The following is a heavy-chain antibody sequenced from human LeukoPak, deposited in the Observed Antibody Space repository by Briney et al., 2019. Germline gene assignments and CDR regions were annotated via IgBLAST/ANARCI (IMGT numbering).Heavy chain of an antibody. Sequence: PGRSLRLSCAASGFTFDDYAIHWVRQAPGKGLEGVSGISWNSGSIGYADSVKGRFTISRDNAKHSLYLQMNSLRAEDTALYYCAKASSSGYYLDYWGQGTLVTVSS. CDR1: GFTFDDYA. D-gene: IGHD3-22*01. V-gene: IGHV3-9*01. CDR2: ISWNSGSI. J-gene: IGHJ4*02. CDR3: AKASSSGYYLDY.